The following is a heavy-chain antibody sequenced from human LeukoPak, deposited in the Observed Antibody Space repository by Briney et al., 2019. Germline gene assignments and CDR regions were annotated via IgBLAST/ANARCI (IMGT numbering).Heavy chain of an antibody. CDR1: GFTFSTYS. V-gene: IGHV3-21*01. CDR2: ISSSSTYI. Sequence: GGSLRLSCAASGFTFSTYSMNWVRQAPGKGLEWVSSISSSSTYIYYADSMKGRFTISRDNAKNSLYLQMNSLRDEDTAVYYCASRRESFDYWGQGTLVTVSS. CDR3: ASRRESFDY. J-gene: IGHJ4*02.